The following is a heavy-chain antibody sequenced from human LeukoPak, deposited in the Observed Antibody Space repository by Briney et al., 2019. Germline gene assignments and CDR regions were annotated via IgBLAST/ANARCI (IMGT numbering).Heavy chain of an antibody. CDR3: ARDGVRLLGAVAGNWFDP. Sequence: SVKVSCKASGGTFSSYAISWVRQAPGQGLEWMGRIIPIFGIANYAQKFQGRVTVTADKSTSTAYMELSSLRSEDTAVYYCARDGVRLLGAVAGNWFDPWGQGTLVTVSS. CDR1: GGTFSSYA. D-gene: IGHD6-19*01. V-gene: IGHV1-69*04. J-gene: IGHJ5*02. CDR2: IIPIFGIA.